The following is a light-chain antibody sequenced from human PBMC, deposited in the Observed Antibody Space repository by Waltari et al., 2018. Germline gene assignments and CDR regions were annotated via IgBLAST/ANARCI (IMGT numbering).Light chain of an antibody. Sequence: EIVLTPSPDTLSLSPGDTATLSCRASQSVGSYLAWYQHKPGQPPRLLIYDASNRATGVPARFRGSGSGTDFTLTISSLEAEDFAVYYCQQRSNWTPHTFGQGARLEIK. J-gene: IGKJ2*01. V-gene: IGKV3-11*01. CDR1: QSVGSY. CDR2: DAS. CDR3: QQRSNWTPHT.